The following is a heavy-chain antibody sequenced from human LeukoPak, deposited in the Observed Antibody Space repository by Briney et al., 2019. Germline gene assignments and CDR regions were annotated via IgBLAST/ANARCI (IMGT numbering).Heavy chain of an antibody. CDR1: GGTFSSYA. CDR3: ERKGFGEYWFDP. CDR2: IIPIFSTA. V-gene: IGHV1-69*01. Sequence: ASVKVSCKASGGTFSSYAISWVRQAPGQGLEWMGGIIPIFSTANYAQKFHGRVTITADESTSTAYMGLSSLRSEDTAVYYCERKGFGEYWFDPWGQGNLVTVSS. J-gene: IGHJ5*02. D-gene: IGHD3-10*01.